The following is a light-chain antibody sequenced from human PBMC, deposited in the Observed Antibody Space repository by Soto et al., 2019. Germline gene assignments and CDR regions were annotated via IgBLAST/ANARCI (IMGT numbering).Light chain of an antibody. Sequence: IQMTQSPSSLSAYVGDRVTITCRASQGIRDGLGWYQQKPGRAPRLLIYGASSLQSGVPSRFSGSGYGTEFTLTISSLQSEDFATYYCLQDYNYPLTFGGGTRVEIE. J-gene: IGKJ4*01. V-gene: IGKV1-6*02. CDR3: LQDYNYPLT. CDR1: QGIRDG. CDR2: GAS.